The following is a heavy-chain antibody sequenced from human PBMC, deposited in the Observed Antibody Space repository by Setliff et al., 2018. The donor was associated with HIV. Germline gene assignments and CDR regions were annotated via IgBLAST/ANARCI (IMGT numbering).Heavy chain of an antibody. CDR1: GGSISGFY. Sequence: SETLSLTCTVSGGSISGFYWSWIRQSAGKGLEWIGRIHTSGDSDFNPSLKSRVTMSVDTSKNQISLKVNSVTAADTALYFCARYSPRGYTLTGPYWGQGTLVTVSS. J-gene: IGHJ4*02. D-gene: IGHD6-25*01. CDR3: ARYSPRGYTLTGPY. V-gene: IGHV4-4*07. CDR2: IHTSGDS.